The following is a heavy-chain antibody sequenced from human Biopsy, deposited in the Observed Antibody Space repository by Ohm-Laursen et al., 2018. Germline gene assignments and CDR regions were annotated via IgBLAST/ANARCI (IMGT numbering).Heavy chain of an antibody. CDR2: INHRGST. J-gene: IGHJ6*02. D-gene: IGHD3-16*01. CDR1: SGPFSGYY. CDR3: ARAVDYYDPYYYYGLDI. Sequence: GTLSLTCAVYSGPFSGYYWSWIRQPPGKGLEWIGEINHRGSTNYNQSLKSRVTISVDTSKNQFSLKLGSVTAADTAVYYCARAVDYYDPYYYYGLDIWGQGTTVTVSS. V-gene: IGHV4-34*01.